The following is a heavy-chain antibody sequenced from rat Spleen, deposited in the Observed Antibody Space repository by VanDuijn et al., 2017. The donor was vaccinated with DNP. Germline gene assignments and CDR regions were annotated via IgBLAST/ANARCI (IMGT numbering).Heavy chain of an antibody. CDR2: ISSGGST. CDR3: TRAWNNYVGAMDA. Sequence: QVQLKESGPGLVQPSQTLSLTCTVSGFSLTSYGVSWVRQPPGKGLEWIAAISSGGSTYYNSALKSRLSISRDTSKSQVFLKINSLQTEDTAIYFCTRAWNNYVGAMDAWGQGTSVTVSS. CDR1: GFSLTSYG. J-gene: IGHJ4*01. D-gene: IGHD1-10*01. V-gene: IGHV2S12*01.